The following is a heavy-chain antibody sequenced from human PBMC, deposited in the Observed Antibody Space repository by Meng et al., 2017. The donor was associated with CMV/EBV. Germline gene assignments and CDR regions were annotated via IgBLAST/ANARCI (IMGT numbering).Heavy chain of an antibody. J-gene: IGHJ6*02. CDR1: GFTFSSYW. Sequence: GESLKISCAASGFTFSSYWMSWVRQAPGKGLEWVANIKQDGSEKYYVDSVKGRFTISRDNAKNSLYLQMNSLRAEDTAVYYCTTTVTTSYYYYYGMDVWGQGTTVTVSS. D-gene: IGHD4-17*01. V-gene: IGHV3-7*01. CDR2: IKQDGSEK. CDR3: TTTVTTSYYYYYGMDV.